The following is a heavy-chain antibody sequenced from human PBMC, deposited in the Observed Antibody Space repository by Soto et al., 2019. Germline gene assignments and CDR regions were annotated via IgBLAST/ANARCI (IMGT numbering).Heavy chain of an antibody. D-gene: IGHD3-10*01. CDR1: GDSITNYY. J-gene: IGHJ6*02. CDR3: ARHGFGPLHGLVDV. V-gene: IGHV4-59*08. Sequence: QVQLQESGPGLVKPSETLSLTCTVSGDSITNYYCSWFRQPPGKGLEWIGYINYDGYSAYNLSLKRRVTRSMDASKTQFSLMLESVTATDTAVYYCARHGFGPLHGLVDVWGPGTTVIVSS. CDR2: INYDGYS.